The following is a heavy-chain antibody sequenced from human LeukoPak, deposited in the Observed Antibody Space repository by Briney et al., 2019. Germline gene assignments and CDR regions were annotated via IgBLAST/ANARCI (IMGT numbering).Heavy chain of an antibody. D-gene: IGHD1-26*01. CDR1: GGSISSGGYY. Sequence: SQALSLTCTVSGGSISSGGYYWSWIRQHPGKGLEWIGYIYYSGSTYYNPSLKSRVTISVDTSKNQFSLKLSSVTAADTAVYYCARDRLSSWFDPWGQGTLVTVSS. J-gene: IGHJ5*02. CDR2: IYYSGST. V-gene: IGHV4-31*03. CDR3: ARDRLSSWFDP.